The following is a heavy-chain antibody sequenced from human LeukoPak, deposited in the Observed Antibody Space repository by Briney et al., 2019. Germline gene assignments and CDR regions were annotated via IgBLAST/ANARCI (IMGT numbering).Heavy chain of an antibody. CDR2: IYTSGST. D-gene: IGHD6-13*01. CDR3: ARAAALGLDY. J-gene: IGHJ4*02. V-gene: IGHV4-61*02. Sequence: SQTLSLTCTVSGGSISSGRYYWRWIRQPAGKGLEWIGRIYTSGSTNYNPSLKSRITISVDTTKNQFSLKLSSVTAADTAVYYCARAAALGLDYWGQGTLVTVSS. CDR1: GGSISSGRYY.